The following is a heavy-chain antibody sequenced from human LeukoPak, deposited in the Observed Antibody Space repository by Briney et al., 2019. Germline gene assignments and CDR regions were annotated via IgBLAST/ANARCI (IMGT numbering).Heavy chain of an antibody. CDR2: VRGSGTDT. CDR1: GFTFSTYA. D-gene: IGHD3-10*01. J-gene: IGHJ4*02. V-gene: IGHV3-23*01. Sequence: PGGSLRLSCAASGFTFSTYAMTWVRQAPGKGLEWVSAVRGSGTDTYHADSVKGRFTISRDNSKNTLYLQMNSLRAEDTAVYYCAKGELWFGELLRFDYWGQGTLVTVSS. CDR3: AKGELWFGELLRFDY.